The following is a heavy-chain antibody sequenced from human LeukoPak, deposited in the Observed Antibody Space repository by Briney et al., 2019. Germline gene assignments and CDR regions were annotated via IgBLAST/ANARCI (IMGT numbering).Heavy chain of an antibody. V-gene: IGHV3-30-3*01. Sequence: GGSLRLSCAASGFTFNNYAMSWVRQAPGKGLEWVAVISYDGSNKYYADSVKGRFTISRDNSKNTLYLQMNSLRAEDTAVYYCARDYWRSIDHWGQGTLVTVSS. D-gene: IGHD1-1*01. J-gene: IGHJ4*02. CDR2: ISYDGSNK. CDR3: ARDYWRSIDH. CDR1: GFTFNNYA.